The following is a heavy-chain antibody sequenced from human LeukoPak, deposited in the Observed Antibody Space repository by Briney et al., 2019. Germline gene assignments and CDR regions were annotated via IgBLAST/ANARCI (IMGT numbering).Heavy chain of an antibody. V-gene: IGHV3-23*01. Sequence: PGGSLRLSCAASGFTFSTNAMSWVRQAPAKGLEWVSATSGSGAGTYYADSVKGRFTISRDNSRNTLYLQMNSLRAEDTAVYYCAKATQVVVVAGTHFDYWGQGTLVTVSS. CDR2: TSGSGAGT. J-gene: IGHJ4*02. CDR3: AKATQVVVVAGTHFDY. D-gene: IGHD2-15*01. CDR1: GFTFSTNA.